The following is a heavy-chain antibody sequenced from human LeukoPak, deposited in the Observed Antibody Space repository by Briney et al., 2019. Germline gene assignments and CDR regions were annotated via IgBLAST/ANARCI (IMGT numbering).Heavy chain of an antibody. V-gene: IGHV3-64*01. CDR2: ITSNGGTT. D-gene: IGHD2-2*01. Sequence: PGGSLRLSCVASGFRLSTYDMYWVRQAPGKGLEYVSAITSNGGTTYYANSVKGRFTISRDNSKNALYLQMGSLRAEDMAVYYCARGYYSSTRCTNDYWGQGTLVSVFS. J-gene: IGHJ4*02. CDR1: GFRLSTYD. CDR3: ARGYYSSTRCTNDY.